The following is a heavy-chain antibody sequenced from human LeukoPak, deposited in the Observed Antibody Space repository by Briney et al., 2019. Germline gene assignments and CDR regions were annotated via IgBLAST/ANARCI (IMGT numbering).Heavy chain of an antibody. CDR2: ISGSGSGGST. Sequence: PGGSLRLSCAASGFTFSSSAMSWVRQAPGKGLEWVSSISGSGSGGSTYYADSVKGRFTISRDNSKNTLYLQMNSLRAEDTAVYYCAREVSAAVAGFFGSTGPGHFDYWGQGTLVTVSS. CDR1: GFTFSSSA. V-gene: IGHV3-23*01. CDR3: AREVSAAVAGFFGSTGPGHFDY. D-gene: IGHD6-19*01. J-gene: IGHJ4*02.